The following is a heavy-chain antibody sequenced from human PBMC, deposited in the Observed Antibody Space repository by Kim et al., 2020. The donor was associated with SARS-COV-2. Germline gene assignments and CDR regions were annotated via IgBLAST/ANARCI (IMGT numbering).Heavy chain of an antibody. CDR2: ISWNSGSI. V-gene: IGHV3-9*01. CDR1: GFTFDDYA. Sequence: GGSLRLSCAASGFTFDDYAMHWVRQAPGKGLEWVSGISWNSGSIGYADSVKGRFTISRDNAKNSLYLQMNSLRAEDTALYYCAKDRRVGPYYYYGMDVWGQGTTVTVSS. D-gene: IGHD1-26*01. J-gene: IGHJ6*02. CDR3: AKDRRVGPYYYYGMDV.